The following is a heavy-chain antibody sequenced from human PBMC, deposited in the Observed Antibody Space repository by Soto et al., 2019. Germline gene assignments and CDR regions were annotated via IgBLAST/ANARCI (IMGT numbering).Heavy chain of an antibody. Sequence: PSETLSLTGTGSGGSISSGDNYWSWMRQPPGKGLEWIGYIYYSGSTYYNPSLKSRVTLSVDTSKNQFSLKLSSVTAADTAVYYCARTIFGVVINSRYFDYWGQGTLVTVAS. CDR2: IYYSGST. CDR3: ARTIFGVVINSRYFDY. CDR1: GGSISSGDNY. J-gene: IGHJ4*02. D-gene: IGHD3-3*01. V-gene: IGHV4-30-4*01.